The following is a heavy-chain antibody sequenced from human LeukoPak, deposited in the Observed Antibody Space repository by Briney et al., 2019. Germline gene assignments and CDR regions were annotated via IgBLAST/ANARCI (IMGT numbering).Heavy chain of an antibody. CDR3: ASPVRGA. CDR2: INHSGNT. J-gene: IGHJ5*02. V-gene: IGHV4-34*01. CDR1: GGSFTGYYT. Sequence: LGTLSLTCAVSGGSFTGYYTGGGSPTPRKGLEWIGEINHSGNTNNKPSPTSRVTITVDTSTNQFSLKVSAVTAADTAMYYCASPVRGAWGQGTLVTVSS.